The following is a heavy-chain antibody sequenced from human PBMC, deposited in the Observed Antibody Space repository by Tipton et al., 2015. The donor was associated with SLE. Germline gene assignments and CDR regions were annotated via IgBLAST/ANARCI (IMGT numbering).Heavy chain of an antibody. D-gene: IGHD3-22*01. CDR2: IYYSGST. Sequence: TLSLTCTVSGGSISSYYWTWIRQPPGKGPEWIGYIYYSGSTNYNPSLKSRVTISVDTSQSQFSLKLSSVTAADTAVYYCARVGYYDSAGYPYFDFWGPGTLVTVSS. V-gene: IGHV4-59*01. J-gene: IGHJ4*02. CDR3: ARVGYYDSAGYPYFDF. CDR1: GGSISSYY.